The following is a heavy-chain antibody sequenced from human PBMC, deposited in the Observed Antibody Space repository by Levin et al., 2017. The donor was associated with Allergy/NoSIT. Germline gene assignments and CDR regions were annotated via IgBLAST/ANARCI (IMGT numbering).Heavy chain of an antibody. CDR1: GFTFSSYA. J-gene: IGHJ5*02. CDR2: ISGSGGST. CDR3: AKESRRRWLQHGWFDP. V-gene: IGHV3-23*01. D-gene: IGHD5-24*01. Sequence: GGSLRLSCAASGFTFSSYAMSWVRQAPGKGLEWVSAISGSGGSTYYADSVKGRFTISRDNSKNTLYLQMNSLRAEDTAVYYCAKESRRRWLQHGWFDPWGQGTLVTVSS.